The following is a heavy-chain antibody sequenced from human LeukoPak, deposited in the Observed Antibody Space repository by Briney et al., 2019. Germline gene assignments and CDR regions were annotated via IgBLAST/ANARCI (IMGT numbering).Heavy chain of an antibody. CDR1: GFTFNIYA. CDR3: AKPLLTGYPKDYFDS. CDR2: ISDSAGST. V-gene: IGHV3-23*01. J-gene: IGHJ4*02. Sequence: GGSLRLSCAASGFTFNIYAMTWVRQAPGKGLEWVSTISDSAGSTHYADSVKGRFTISRDNSRNTVYLQMNSLRAEDPAVYYCAKPLLTGYPKDYFDSWGQGTLVTVSS. D-gene: IGHD3-9*01.